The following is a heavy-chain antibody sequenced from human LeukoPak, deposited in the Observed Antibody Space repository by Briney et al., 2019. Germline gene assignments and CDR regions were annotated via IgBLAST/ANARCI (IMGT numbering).Heavy chain of an antibody. D-gene: IGHD1-26*01. J-gene: IGHJ4*02. CDR3: AREVGATKGFDY. CDR2: IYYSGST. V-gene: IGHV4-31*03. CDR1: GGSISSGAYY. Sequence: SETLSLTCTVSGGSISSGAYYWSWIRQHPGKGLEWIGYIYYSGSTYYNPSLKSRVTISVDTSKNQFSLKLSFVTAADTAVYYCAREVGATKGFDYWGQGTLVTVSS.